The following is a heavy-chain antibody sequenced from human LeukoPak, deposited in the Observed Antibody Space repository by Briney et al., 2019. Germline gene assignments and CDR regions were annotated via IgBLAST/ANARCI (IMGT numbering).Heavy chain of an antibody. J-gene: IGHJ4*02. CDR3: ARESRSGPGNF. Sequence: GSLRLSCAVSGFSVNSNYMSWVRQAPGKGLEWVSILYGGGTTKYAESVKGRFTISRDNSKNTLYLQMNSLRAEDTAVYYCARESRSGPGNFWGQGTLVTVSS. V-gene: IGHV3-53*01. CDR2: LYGGGTT. CDR1: GFSVNSNY. D-gene: IGHD6-19*01.